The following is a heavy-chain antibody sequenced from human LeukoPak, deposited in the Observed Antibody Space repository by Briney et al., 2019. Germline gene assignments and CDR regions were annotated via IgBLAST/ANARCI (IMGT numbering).Heavy chain of an antibody. J-gene: IGHJ4*02. CDR1: GFTFSSYG. CDR3: ARFGTTVVNPFDY. Sequence: GGSLRLSCAASGFTFSSYGMHWVRQAPGKGLEWVAVIWYDGSNKYYADSVKGRFTISRDNSRNTLYLQMNSLRAEDTAVYYCARFGTTVVNPFDYWGQGTLVTVSS. D-gene: IGHD4-23*01. CDR2: IWYDGSNK. V-gene: IGHV3-33*01.